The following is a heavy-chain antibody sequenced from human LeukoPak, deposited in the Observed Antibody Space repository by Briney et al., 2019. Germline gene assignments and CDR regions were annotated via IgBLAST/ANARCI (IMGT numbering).Heavy chain of an antibody. CDR2: IFPVGGEI. CDR1: GFTFSTFA. V-gene: IGHV3-23*01. D-gene: IGHD3-22*01. Sequence: GGSLRLSCAAAGFTFSTFAMSWVRQPPGKGLGWVSIIFPVGGEIHYADCVRGRFTIYTDNSKNTVYLHINSLRAEDTAVYYCARAYYDSSGWVTYYYYYYYMDVWGKGTTVTISS. CDR3: ARAYYDSSGWVTYYYYYYYMDV. J-gene: IGHJ6*03.